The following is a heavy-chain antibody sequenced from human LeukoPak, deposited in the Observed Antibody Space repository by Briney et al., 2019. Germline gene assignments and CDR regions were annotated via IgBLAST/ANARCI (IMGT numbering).Heavy chain of an antibody. CDR1: GFSVSNDY. CDR2: IYGGGDT. J-gene: IGHJ4*02. Sequence: PGGSLRLSCVVSGFSVSNDYMSWVRQAPGKGLEWVSVIYGGGDTYYADSVRGRFTISRDNFENTLFLQMDSLRAEDTAVYYCMRLLPSSHHFFDSWGQGALVTVSS. D-gene: IGHD6-6*01. CDR3: MRLLPSSHHFFDS. V-gene: IGHV3-53*01.